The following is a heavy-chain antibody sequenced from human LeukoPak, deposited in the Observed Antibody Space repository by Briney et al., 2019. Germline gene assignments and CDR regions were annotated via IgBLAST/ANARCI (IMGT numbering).Heavy chain of an antibody. CDR1: GFTFSSYA. CDR3: AKDSKGAKYYDILTGLRLFFDY. J-gene: IGHJ4*02. D-gene: IGHD3-9*01. V-gene: IGHV3-23*01. Sequence: GSLRLSCAASGFTFSSYAMSWVRQAPVKGLEWVSAISGSGGSPYYADSVRGRFTISRDNSKNTLYLQMNSMRAEDTAVYYCAKDSKGAKYYDILTGLRLFFDYWGQGTLVTVSS. CDR2: ISGSGGSP.